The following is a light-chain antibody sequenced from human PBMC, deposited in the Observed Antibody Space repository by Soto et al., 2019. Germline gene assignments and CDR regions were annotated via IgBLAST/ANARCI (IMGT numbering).Light chain of an antibody. CDR2: DVT. J-gene: IGLJ3*02. CDR3: NSYTSSSTPLV. V-gene: IGLV2-14*01. Sequence: QSVLTQPASVSGSPGQSITISCTGTSSDVGGYNCVSWYQQHPGKAPQLMIYDVTNRPSGVSNRFSGSKSGNTAPLTISGLQAEDEADYYCNSYTSSSTPLVFGGGTKLTVL. CDR1: SSDVGGYNC.